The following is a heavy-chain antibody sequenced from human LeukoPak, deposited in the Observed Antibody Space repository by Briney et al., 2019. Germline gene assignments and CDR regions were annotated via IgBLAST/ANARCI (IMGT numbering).Heavy chain of an antibody. Sequence: SETLSLTCTVSGGSISSYYWSWIRQPPGKGLEWIGYIYYSGSTNYSPSLKSRVTISVDTSKNQFSLKLSSVTAADTAVYYCARDRRRTSIAVGAFDIWGQGTMVTVSS. CDR3: ARDRRRTSIAVGAFDI. D-gene: IGHD6-19*01. J-gene: IGHJ3*02. CDR1: GGSISSYY. CDR2: IYYSGST. V-gene: IGHV4-59*01.